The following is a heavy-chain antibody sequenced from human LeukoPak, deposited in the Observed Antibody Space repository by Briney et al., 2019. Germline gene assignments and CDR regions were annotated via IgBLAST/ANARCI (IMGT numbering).Heavy chain of an antibody. CDR3: ARGDYGGDYFDY. Sequence: GGSLRLSCAASGFTFSSYVMSWVRQAPGKGLEWVSGITGSGSNTLYADSVKGRFTISRDNAKNSLYLQMNSLRAEDTAVYYCARGDYGGDYFDYWGQGTLVTVSS. CDR1: GFTFSSYV. V-gene: IGHV3-23*01. CDR2: ITGSGSNT. D-gene: IGHD4-23*01. J-gene: IGHJ4*02.